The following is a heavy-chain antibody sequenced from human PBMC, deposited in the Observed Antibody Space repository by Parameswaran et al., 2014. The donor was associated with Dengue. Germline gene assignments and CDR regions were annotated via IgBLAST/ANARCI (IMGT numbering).Heavy chain of an antibody. V-gene: IGHV4-39*01. CDR1: GGSISSSSYY. CDR3: ARPLGGDFNWFDP. CDR2: IYYSGST. Sequence: ASETLSLTCTVSGGSISSSSYYWGWIRQPPGKGLEWIGSIYYSGSTYYNPSLKSRVTISVDTSKNQFSLKLSSVTAADTAVYYCARPLGGDFNWFDPWGQGTLVTVSS. D-gene: IGHD2-21*02. J-gene: IGHJ5*02.